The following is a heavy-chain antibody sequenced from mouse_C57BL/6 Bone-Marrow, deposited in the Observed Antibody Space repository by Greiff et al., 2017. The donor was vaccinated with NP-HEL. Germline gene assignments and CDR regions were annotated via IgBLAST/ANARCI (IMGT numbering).Heavy chain of an antibody. CDR1: GFSINSDCY. CDR3: ARENYTDWYGDV. V-gene: IGHV3-3*01. J-gene: IGHJ1*03. Sequence: EVQLQESGPSLVRPSPTLSLTCTVTGFSINSDCYWIWIRQFPGNKLEYIGYTFYSGITYYNQSLESRTSLTSDTSKNQFYLKLRSVTTEDTATYYCARENYTDWYGDVWGTGTTVTVAS. D-gene: IGHD2-12*01. CDR2: TFYSGIT.